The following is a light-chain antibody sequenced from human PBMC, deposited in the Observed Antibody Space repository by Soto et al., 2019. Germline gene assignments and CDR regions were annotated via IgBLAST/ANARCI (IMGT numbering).Light chain of an antibody. Sequence: DIQITQSPSSVSASVGDRVTITCRASQDINKCLAWYQQKPGLAPNLVIYTASRLHGGGPSRFSGSASGTDFTLTISSLQPEDVATYYCQQGKSFPLTFGGGTKVEI. V-gene: IGKV1-12*01. J-gene: IGKJ4*01. CDR1: QDINKC. CDR3: QQGKSFPLT. CDR2: TAS.